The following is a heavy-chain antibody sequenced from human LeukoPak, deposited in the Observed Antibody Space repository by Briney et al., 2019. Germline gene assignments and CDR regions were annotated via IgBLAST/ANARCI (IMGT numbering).Heavy chain of an antibody. V-gene: IGHV5-51*01. CDR1: GYSFANNW. J-gene: IGHJ4*02. D-gene: IGHD4-17*01. CDR3: ARLYGRYLDY. CDR2: IYPADSDT. Sequence: GESLKISCKGSGYSFANNWIGWVRLMPGKGLEWLGIIYPADSDTRYSPSFQGQVTISADKSINTAFLQWSSLKASDTAMYYCARLYGRYLDYWGQGTLVTVSS.